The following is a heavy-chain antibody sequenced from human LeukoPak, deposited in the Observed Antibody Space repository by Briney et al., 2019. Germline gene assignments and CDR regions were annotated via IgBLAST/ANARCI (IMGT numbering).Heavy chain of an antibody. J-gene: IGHJ4*02. D-gene: IGHD3-10*01. CDR3: ARVNYGSVFIDY. CDR2: IFYSGST. CDR1: GGSISSSSYY. V-gene: IGHV4-39*07. Sequence: PSETLSLTCTVSGGSISSSSYYWGWIRQPPGKGLEWIASIFYSGSTYYNPSLKSRVTISVDTSKNQFSLKLSSVTAADTAVYYCARVNYGSVFIDYWGQGTLVTVSS.